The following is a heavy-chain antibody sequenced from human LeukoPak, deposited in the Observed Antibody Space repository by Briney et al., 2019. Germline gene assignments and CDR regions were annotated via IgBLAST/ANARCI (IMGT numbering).Heavy chain of an antibody. CDR3: ASLGYCSSTSCPEQYYFDY. V-gene: IGHV4-61*08. CDR1: GGSISSGDYY. Sequence: SETLSLTCTVSGGSISSGDYYWSWIRQPPGKGLEWIGYIYYSGSTNYNPSLKSRVTISVDTSKNQFSLKLSSVTAADTAVYYCASLGYCSSTSCPEQYYFDYWGQGTLVTVSS. CDR2: IYYSGST. D-gene: IGHD2-2*01. J-gene: IGHJ4*02.